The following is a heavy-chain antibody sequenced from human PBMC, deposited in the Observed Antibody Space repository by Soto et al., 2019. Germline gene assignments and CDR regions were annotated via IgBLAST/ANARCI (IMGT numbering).Heavy chain of an antibody. CDR3: AKMYRGYSGYIQS. V-gene: IGHV3-23*01. CDR1: GFTFTNYA. Sequence: GGSLRLSCATSGFTFTNYAMTWVRQGPGKGLEWVSSISGSGVSTYFADSVKGRFTISRDNSKNTLFLHMNSLRAEDTAVYYCAKMYRGYSGYIQSWGQGTLVTVSS. D-gene: IGHD5-12*01. CDR2: ISGSGVST. J-gene: IGHJ5*02.